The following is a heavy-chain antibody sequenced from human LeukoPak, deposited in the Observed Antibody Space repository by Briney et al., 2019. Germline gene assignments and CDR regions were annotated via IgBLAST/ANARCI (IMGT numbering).Heavy chain of an antibody. CDR3: ASVGYNVTHP. Sequence: GGSLRLSCAASGFTFSSYSMNWVRQAPGKGLEWVSVIYSGGSTYYADSVKGRFTISRHNSKNTLYLQMNSLRAEDTAVYYCASVGYNVTHPWGQGTLVTVSS. D-gene: IGHD5-24*01. V-gene: IGHV3-53*04. CDR2: IYSGGST. CDR1: GFTFSSYS. J-gene: IGHJ5*02.